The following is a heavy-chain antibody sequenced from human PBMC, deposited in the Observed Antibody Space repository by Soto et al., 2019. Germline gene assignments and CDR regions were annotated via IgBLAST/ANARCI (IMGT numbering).Heavy chain of an antibody. J-gene: IGHJ4*02. V-gene: IGHV3-64*01. CDR3: ARDEGSSGYVFAY. CDR2: ISSNGGST. D-gene: IGHD6-19*01. Sequence: EVQLVESGGGLVQPGGSLRLSCAASGFTFSSYAMHWVRQAPGKGLEYVSAISSNGGSTYYANSVKGRFTISRDNSKNTLYLQMGSLRAEDMAVYYCARDEGSSGYVFAYWGQGTLVTVSS. CDR1: GFTFSSYA.